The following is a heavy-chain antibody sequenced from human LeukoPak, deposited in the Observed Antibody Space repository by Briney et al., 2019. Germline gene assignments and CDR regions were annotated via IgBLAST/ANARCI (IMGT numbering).Heavy chain of an antibody. Sequence: GGSLRLSCAASGFTVSSNYMNWVRQAPGKGLEWVSVIYGGGNIYYADSVKGRFTISRDNSKNTLYLQMNSLSAEDTAVYYCARGAGYNYPYYFDYWDQGTLVTVSS. D-gene: IGHD5-24*01. CDR3: ARGAGYNYPYYFDY. J-gene: IGHJ4*02. V-gene: IGHV3-53*01. CDR1: GFTVSSNY. CDR2: IYGGGNI.